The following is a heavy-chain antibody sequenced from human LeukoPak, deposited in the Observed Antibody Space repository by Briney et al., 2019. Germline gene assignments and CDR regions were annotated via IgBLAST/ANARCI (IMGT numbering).Heavy chain of an antibody. D-gene: IGHD6-19*01. Sequence: SETLSLTCTVSGGSLSSSYWSWIRHPAGKGLEWIGRLSPTGTTTYNPSLKSRVTISVDTSKNQFSLKLSSVTAADTAVYYCARLVRVTKDGIAVAPNWFDPWGQGTLVTVSS. V-gene: IGHV4-4*07. J-gene: IGHJ5*02. CDR2: LSPTGTT. CDR3: ARLVRVTKDGIAVAPNWFDP. CDR1: GGSLSSSY.